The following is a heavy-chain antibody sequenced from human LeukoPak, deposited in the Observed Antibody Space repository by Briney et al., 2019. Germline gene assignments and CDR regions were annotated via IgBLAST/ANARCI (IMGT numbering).Heavy chain of an antibody. CDR2: ISYTGRT. J-gene: IGHJ4*02. CDR1: GASLKDHF. Sequence: SETLSLTCTVSGASLKDHFRTWIRQPPGKGLEWIGYISYTGRTNFNPSLKSRVTISLDKSKNQFSLILTSVTAADTALYFCARGTVSVFFDSWGQGSLVTVSS. CDR3: ARGTVSVFFDS. V-gene: IGHV4-59*11. D-gene: IGHD2-8*01.